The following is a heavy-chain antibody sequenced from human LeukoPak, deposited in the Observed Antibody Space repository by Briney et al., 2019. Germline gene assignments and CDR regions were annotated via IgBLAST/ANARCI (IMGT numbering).Heavy chain of an antibody. D-gene: IGHD6-19*01. CDR3: TTDLGIAVAGTEEYYFDY. CDR2: IKSKTDGGTT. J-gene: IGHJ4*02. Sequence: GGSLRLSCAASGFTFSNAWMSWVRQAPGKGLEWVGRIKSKTDGGTTDYAAPVKGRFTISRDDSKNTLYPQMNSLKTEDTAVYYCTTDLGIAVAGTEEYYFDYWGQGTLVTVSS. V-gene: IGHV3-15*01. CDR1: GFTFSNAW.